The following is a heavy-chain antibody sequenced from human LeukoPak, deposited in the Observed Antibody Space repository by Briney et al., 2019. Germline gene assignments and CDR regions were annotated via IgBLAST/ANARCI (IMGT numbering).Heavy chain of an antibody. Sequence: PGGSLRLSCAASGFTFSSFWMHWVRQVPGKGLVWVSRVNGDGSSTNHADSVKGRFTISRDNAKNTLYLQMNSLRADDTAVYYCARGYLSGSGITGGYWGQGTLVTVSS. CDR1: GFTFSSFW. D-gene: IGHD3-10*01. CDR3: ARGYLSGSGITGGY. V-gene: IGHV3-74*01. CDR2: VNGDGSST. J-gene: IGHJ4*02.